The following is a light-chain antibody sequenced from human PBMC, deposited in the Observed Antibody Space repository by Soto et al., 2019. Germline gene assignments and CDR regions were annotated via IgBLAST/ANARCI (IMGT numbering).Light chain of an antibody. Sequence: QSVLTQPPSVSGAPGQRVTISCTGTSSNLGANYDVQWYQHLPGTAPKLLIYANRDRPSGVPDRFSGSKSGTSASLAITGLQAEDEADYYCQSYDSSLSVVFGGGTKLTVL. CDR1: SSNLGANYD. CDR2: ANR. J-gene: IGLJ2*01. CDR3: QSYDSSLSVV. V-gene: IGLV1-40*01.